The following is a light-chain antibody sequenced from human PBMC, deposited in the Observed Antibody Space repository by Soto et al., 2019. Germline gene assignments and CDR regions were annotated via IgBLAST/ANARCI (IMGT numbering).Light chain of an antibody. CDR2: AAS. V-gene: IGKV3-20*01. CDR3: QQYDTSPRT. CDR1: QNLSSGY. J-gene: IGKJ1*01. Sequence: MVLTQSPGTLSLYPGERATLSCRTSQNLSSGYLAWYRQKPGQAPRILIYAASSRATGIPDRFIGSGSGTDFTLTINSLEPEDFAVYYCQQYDTSPRTFGRGTKV.